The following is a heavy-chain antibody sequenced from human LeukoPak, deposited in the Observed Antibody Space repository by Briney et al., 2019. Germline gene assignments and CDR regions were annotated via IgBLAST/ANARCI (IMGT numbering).Heavy chain of an antibody. CDR2: IFYSGST. Sequence: SETLSLTCTVSGYSISSGYYWSWIRQYPGKGLEWIGYIFYSGSTNYNPSLKSRVTISVGTSKNQFSLKLSSVTAADTAVYYCARARRDGYNYKFDYWGQGTLVTVSS. CDR1: GYSISSGYY. CDR3: ARARRDGYNYKFDY. V-gene: IGHV4-61*01. D-gene: IGHD5-24*01. J-gene: IGHJ4*02.